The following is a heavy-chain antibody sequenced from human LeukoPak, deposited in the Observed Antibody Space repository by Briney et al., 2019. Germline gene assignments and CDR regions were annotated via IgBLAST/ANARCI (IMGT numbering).Heavy chain of an antibody. CDR3: AKDMVITCYYYYYYMDV. Sequence: GSLRLSCAASGFTFSSYEMNWVRQAPGKGLEWVSYISSSGSTIYYADSVKGRFTISRDNAKNSLYLQMNSLRAEDTAVYYCAKDMVITCYYYYYYMDVWGKGTTVTISS. D-gene: IGHD3-22*01. V-gene: IGHV3-48*03. CDR2: ISSSGSTI. CDR1: GFTFSSYE. J-gene: IGHJ6*03.